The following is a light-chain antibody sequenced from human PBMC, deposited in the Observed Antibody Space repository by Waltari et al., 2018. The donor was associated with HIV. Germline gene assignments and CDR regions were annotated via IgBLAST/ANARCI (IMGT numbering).Light chain of an antibody. V-gene: IGKV3-20*01. Sequence: EIVLMQSPGTLSSSPGERVTLSCVTSEAIKSTYLSWYQQKNGQPPRLLIYGATSRAPGIPDRFSGSGSGTEFNLTISGLESDDFTVYYCHQYGSSFWTFGQGTKVEVK. CDR2: GAT. CDR3: HQYGSSFWT. J-gene: IGKJ1*01. CDR1: EAIKSTY.